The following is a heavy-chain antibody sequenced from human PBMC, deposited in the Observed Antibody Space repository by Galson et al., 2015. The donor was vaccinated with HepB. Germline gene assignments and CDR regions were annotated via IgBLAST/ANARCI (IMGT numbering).Heavy chain of an antibody. CDR2: IIPMFGVT. J-gene: IGHJ3*02. D-gene: IGHD3-10*01. CDR1: GGTFSSYS. CDR3: ARGGQFGSGSYFDAFDI. V-gene: IGHV1-69*10. Sequence: SVKVSCKASGGTFSSYSITWVRQAPGQGLEWMGGIIPMFGVTNNAQKFQGRVTITADKSTTTVYMELSSLRSEDTAVYYCARGGQFGSGSYFDAFDIWGQGTMVTVSS.